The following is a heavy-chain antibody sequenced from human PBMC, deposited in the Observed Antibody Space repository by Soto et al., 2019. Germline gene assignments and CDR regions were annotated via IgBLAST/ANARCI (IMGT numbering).Heavy chain of an antibody. CDR2: IIPIFGTA. J-gene: IGHJ5*02. V-gene: IGHV1-69*13. CDR3: ARGNEEQQLVRDNWFDP. CDR1: GGTFSSYA. D-gene: IGHD6-13*01. Sequence: SVKVSCKASGGTFSSYAISXARQAPGQGLEWMGGIIPIFGTANYAQKFQGRVTITADESTSTAYMELSSLRSEDTVVYYCARGNEEQQLVRDNWFDPWGQGTLVTVSS.